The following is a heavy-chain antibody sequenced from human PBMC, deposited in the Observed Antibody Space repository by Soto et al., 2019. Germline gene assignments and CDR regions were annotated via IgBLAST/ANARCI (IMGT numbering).Heavy chain of an antibody. CDR1: GSSFTSYW. V-gene: IGHV5-51*01. J-gene: IGHJ4*02. D-gene: IGHD6-19*01. CDR2: IYPGDSDT. Sequence: AFVKISCQSSGSSFTSYWNGWVRQVPGKGLEWMGIIYPGDSDTRYSPSFQGQVTISADKSISTAYLQWSSLKASDTAMYYCGSLPAGYSRGCYPHYWGQGTLVTVSS. CDR3: GSLPAGYSRGCYPHY.